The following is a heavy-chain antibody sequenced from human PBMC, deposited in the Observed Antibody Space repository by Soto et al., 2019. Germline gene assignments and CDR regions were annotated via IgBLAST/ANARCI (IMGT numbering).Heavy chain of an antibody. J-gene: IGHJ6*02. CDR1: GFTFSNSV. V-gene: IGHV1-58*01. CDR3: AADTAAAGTYYFYDMDV. CDR2: IVVGSGNR. D-gene: IGHD6-13*01. Sequence: QMQLVQSGPEVKQPGTSVKVSCKASGFTFSNSVVQWVLQTRGQRLEWIGWIVVGSGNRNYAQRFQERVTLTRDMSTRTAYMELSSLRFEDTAVYYCAADTAAAGTYYFYDMDVWGQGTTVTVSS.